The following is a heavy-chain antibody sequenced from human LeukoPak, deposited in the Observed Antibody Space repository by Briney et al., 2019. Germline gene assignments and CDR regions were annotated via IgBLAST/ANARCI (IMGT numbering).Heavy chain of an antibody. J-gene: IGHJ3*02. D-gene: IGHD5-18*01. CDR3: ARVGKYSYGHDAFDI. Sequence: GGSLRLSCAASGFTFKICGMHWVRQAPGKGLEWVGVIWNDGSTTFYADSVRGRFTISRDNSKNTLYLQMNSLRAEDTAVYYCARVGKYSYGHDAFDIWGQGTMVTVSS. CDR1: GFTFKICG. V-gene: IGHV3-33*01. CDR2: IWNDGSTT.